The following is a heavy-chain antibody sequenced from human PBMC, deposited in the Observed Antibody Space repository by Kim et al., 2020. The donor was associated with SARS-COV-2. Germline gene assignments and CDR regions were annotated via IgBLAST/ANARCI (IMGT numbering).Heavy chain of an antibody. CDR3: ARHSDYGDYFDY. CDR1: GGSISSYY. CDR2: IYYSGST. D-gene: IGHD4-17*01. V-gene: IGHV4-59*08. Sequence: SETLSLTCTVSGGSISSYYWSWIRQPPGKGLEWIGYIYYSGSTNYNPSLKSRVTISVDTSKNQFSLKLSSVTAADTAVYYCARHSDYGDYFDYWGQGTLVTVSS. J-gene: IGHJ4*02.